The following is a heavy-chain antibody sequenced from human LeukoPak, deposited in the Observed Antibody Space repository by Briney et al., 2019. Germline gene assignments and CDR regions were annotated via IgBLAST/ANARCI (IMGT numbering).Heavy chain of an antibody. D-gene: IGHD3-22*01. Sequence: ASVKVSCKASGYTFTSYYMHWLRQAPAQGLEWMGIINPSAGSTSYAQKFQGRVTMTRDMSTSTVYMELRSLRSEDTAVYYCARNYYEGPNWFDPWGQGTLVTVSS. CDR1: GYTFTSYY. CDR2: INPSAGST. V-gene: IGHV1-46*01. CDR3: ARNYYEGPNWFDP. J-gene: IGHJ5*02.